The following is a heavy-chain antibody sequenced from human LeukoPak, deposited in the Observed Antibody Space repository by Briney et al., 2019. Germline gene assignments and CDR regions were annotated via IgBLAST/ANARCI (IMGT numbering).Heavy chain of an antibody. CDR1: GYSFTSYW. CDR3: ALFGDSSGYLIRY. D-gene: IGHD3-22*01. J-gene: IGHJ4*02. Sequence: GESLKISCKGFGYSFTSYWIGWVRQMPGKGLEWMGIIYPGDSDTRYSPSFQGQVTISADKSISTAYLQWSSLKASDTAMYYCALFGDSSGYLIRYWGQGTLVTVSS. V-gene: IGHV5-51*01. CDR2: IYPGDSDT.